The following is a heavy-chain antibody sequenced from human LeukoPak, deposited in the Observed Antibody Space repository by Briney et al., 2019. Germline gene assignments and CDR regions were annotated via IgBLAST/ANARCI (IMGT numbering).Heavy chain of an antibody. CDR3: AKDRIFSSSYKTFDY. CDR1: GFTFSSYD. J-gene: IGHJ4*02. D-gene: IGHD1-14*01. CDR2: ISGSGGST. V-gene: IGHV3-23*01. Sequence: QPGGSLRLSCAASGFTFSSYDMNWVRQAPGKGLEWVSGISGSGGSTYYADSVKGRFTISKDNSKNTLYLQMNSLRAEDTAVYYCAKDRIFSSSYKTFDYWGQGTLVTVSS.